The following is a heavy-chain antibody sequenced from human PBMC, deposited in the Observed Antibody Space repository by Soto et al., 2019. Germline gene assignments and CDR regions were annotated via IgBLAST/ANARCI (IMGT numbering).Heavy chain of an antibody. CDR3: ARGRNKWGFNWFDP. CDR1: GGSISSYY. D-gene: IGHD7-27*01. V-gene: IGHV4-4*07. J-gene: IGHJ5*02. CDR2: IYTSGST. Sequence: SETLSLTCTVSGGSISSYYWSWIRQPAGKGLEWIGRIYTSGSTNYNPSLKSRVTMSVDTSKNQFPLKLSSVTAADTAVYYCARGRNKWGFNWFDPWGQGTLVTVSS.